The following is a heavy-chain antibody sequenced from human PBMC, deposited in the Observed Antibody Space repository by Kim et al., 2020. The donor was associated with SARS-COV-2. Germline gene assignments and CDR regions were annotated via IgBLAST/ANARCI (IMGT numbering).Heavy chain of an antibody. J-gene: IGHJ4*02. D-gene: IGHD5-18*01. Sequence: GGSLRLSCAASGFTFSSYSMNWVRQAPGKGLEWVSSISSSSSYIYYADSVKGRFTISRDNAKNSLYLQMNSLRAEATAVYYCARGPRGYSYGYVDYWGQGTLVTVSS. V-gene: IGHV3-21*01. CDR3: ARGPRGYSYGYVDY. CDR1: GFTFSSYS. CDR2: ISSSSSYI.